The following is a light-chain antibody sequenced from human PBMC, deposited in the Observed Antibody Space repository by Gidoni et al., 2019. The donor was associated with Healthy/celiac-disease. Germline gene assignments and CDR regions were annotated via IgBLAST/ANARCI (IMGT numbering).Light chain of an antibody. Sequence: EIVLTQSPGTLSLSPGERATLSFRASQSVSSSYLAWYQQKPGQAPRLLIYVASSRATGIPDWFSGSGSGTDFTLTISRLEPEDFALYYCQQYGSSPWTFGQGTKVEIK. CDR1: QSVSSSY. J-gene: IGKJ1*01. V-gene: IGKV3-20*01. CDR3: QQYGSSPWT. CDR2: VAS.